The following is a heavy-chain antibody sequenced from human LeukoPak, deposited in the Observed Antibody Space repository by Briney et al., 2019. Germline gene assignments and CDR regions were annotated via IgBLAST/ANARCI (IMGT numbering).Heavy chain of an antibody. J-gene: IGHJ4*02. V-gene: IGHV5-51*01. CDR3: ARHARIQLRLKDGGPGFSFDY. CDR2: IYPGDSDT. CDR1: GYSFTSYW. Sequence: GESLKISCKGSGYSFTSYWIGWVRQMPGKGLEWMGIIYPGDSDTRYSPSFQGQVTISADKSISTAYLQWSSLKASDTAMYYCARHARIQLRLKDGGPGFSFDYWGQGTLVTVSS. D-gene: IGHD5-18*01.